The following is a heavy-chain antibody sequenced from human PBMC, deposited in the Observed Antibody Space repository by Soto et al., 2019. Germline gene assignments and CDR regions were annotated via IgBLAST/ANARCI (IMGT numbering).Heavy chain of an antibody. V-gene: IGHV4-39*01. J-gene: IGHJ4*02. CDR1: GASISSDGFY. CDR3: ARHVRDSRSLSGRYYFDY. D-gene: IGHD6-6*01. Sequence: QLRLQESGPGLVKPSETLSLTCTVSGASISSDGFYWGWIRQPPGKGLEWIASIYYNGDPFHNPSLKSRVTMSVDTSKNTFSLNLRSVTAADTAVYYCARHVRDSRSLSGRYYFDYWGQGSLVTVSS. CDR2: IYYNGDP.